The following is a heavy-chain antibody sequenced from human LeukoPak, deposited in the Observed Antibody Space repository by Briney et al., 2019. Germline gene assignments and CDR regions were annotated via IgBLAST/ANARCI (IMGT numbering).Heavy chain of an antibody. CDR2: IRSKAYGGTT. V-gene: IGHV3-49*04. Sequence: PGGSLRLSCAASGFTFSSYSMNWVRQAPGKGLEWVGFIRSKAYGGTTEYAASVKGRFNISRDDSKSIAYLQMNSLKTEDTAVYYCTKKHYFDYWGQGTLVTVSS. CDR3: TKKHYFDY. CDR1: GFTFSSYS. J-gene: IGHJ4*02.